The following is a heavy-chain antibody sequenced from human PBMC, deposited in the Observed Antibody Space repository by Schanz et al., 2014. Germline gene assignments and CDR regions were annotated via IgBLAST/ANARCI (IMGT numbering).Heavy chain of an antibody. J-gene: IGHJ4*02. CDR2: ISPYNGNT. V-gene: IGHV1-18*01. Sequence: QVQLVQSGAEVKKPGASMKVSCKASGRTFIVYHVLHWVRQAPGQGLEWMGWISPYNGNTKYAEKLEDRVTMTTDISTSTAYMQLRSLTSDDTAVYYCARVVRSDYLSELDFWGQGTQVTVSS. CDR1: GRTFIVYHV. CDR3: ARVVRSDYLSELDF. D-gene: IGHD4-17*01.